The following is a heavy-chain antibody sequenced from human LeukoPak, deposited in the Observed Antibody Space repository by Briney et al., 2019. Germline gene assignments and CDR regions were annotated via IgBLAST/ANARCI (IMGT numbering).Heavy chain of an antibody. D-gene: IGHD2-8*01. J-gene: IGHJ6*02. V-gene: IGHV3-33*01. CDR2: IWYDVSKQ. CDR3: ARDTTEGVLSLDV. Sequence: GGSLILSCAASGFTFSRSGMHWVRQAPGKGPEWVAVIWYDVSKQYYTESVKGRFTISRDNSKNTLDLQMSSLRVEDTAVYYCARDTTEGVLSLDVWGQGTTVTVSS. CDR1: GFTFSRSG.